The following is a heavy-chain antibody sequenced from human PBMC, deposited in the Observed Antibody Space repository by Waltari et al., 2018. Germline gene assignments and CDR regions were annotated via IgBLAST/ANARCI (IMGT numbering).Heavy chain of an antibody. V-gene: IGHV4-59*08. Sequence: QVQLQESGPGLVKPSETLSLTCTVSGGSFSSSFGSWIRQPPGKGLEWIGYIYYSGSTNYNPSLKSRVTISVDTSKNQFSLKLSSVTAADTAVYYCARGLEWYDYWGQGTLVTVSS. D-gene: IGHD3-3*01. J-gene: IGHJ4*02. CDR1: GGSFSSSF. CDR3: ARGLEWYDY. CDR2: IYYSGST.